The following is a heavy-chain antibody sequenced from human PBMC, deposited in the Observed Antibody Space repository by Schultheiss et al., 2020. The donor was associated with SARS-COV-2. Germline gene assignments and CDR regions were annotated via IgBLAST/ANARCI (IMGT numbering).Heavy chain of an antibody. J-gene: IGHJ6*02. CDR3: AKGEGKQLVRYYYYYGMDV. CDR1: GFTFDDYA. D-gene: IGHD6-13*01. CDR2: ISGDGGST. Sequence: GGSLRLSCAASGFTFDDYAMHWVRQAPGKGLEWVSLISGDGGSTYYADSVKGRFTISRDNSKNSLYLQMNSLRTEDTALYYCAKGEGKQLVRYYYYYGMDVWGQGTTVTVSS. V-gene: IGHV3-43*02.